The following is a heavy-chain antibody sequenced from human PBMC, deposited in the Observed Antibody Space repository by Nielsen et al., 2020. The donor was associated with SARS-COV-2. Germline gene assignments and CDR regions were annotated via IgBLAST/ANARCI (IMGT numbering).Heavy chain of an antibody. Sequence: GESLKIPCKGSGYSFNSFYIALVRQMPGKGLEWVGMVYPRDSETRYNPSFRGQVTMSADKSTNTAYLQWTSLQASDTAFYYCARRYSGYNHLDSWGQGTLVTVSS. CDR1: GYSFNSFY. D-gene: IGHD5-12*01. CDR2: VYPRDSET. CDR3: ARRYSGYNHLDS. V-gene: IGHV5-51*01. J-gene: IGHJ4*02.